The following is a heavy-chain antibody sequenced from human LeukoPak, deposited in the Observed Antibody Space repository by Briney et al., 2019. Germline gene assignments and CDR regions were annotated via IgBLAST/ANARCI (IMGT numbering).Heavy chain of an antibody. CDR3: AKYGSGSYYFDY. CDR2: ISGSGGST. CDR1: GFTFSSYA. J-gene: IGHJ4*02. Sequence: GGSLRLSCAASGFTFSSYAMSWVRQAPGKGLEWVSAISGSGGSTYYADSVKGRFTISRDNSKNTLYLQMSSLRAEDTAVYYCAKYGSGSYYFDYWGQGTLVTVSS. V-gene: IGHV3-23*01. D-gene: IGHD3-10*01.